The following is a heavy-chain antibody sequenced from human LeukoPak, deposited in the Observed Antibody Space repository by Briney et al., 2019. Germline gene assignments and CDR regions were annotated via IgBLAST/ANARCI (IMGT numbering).Heavy chain of an antibody. J-gene: IGHJ4*02. D-gene: IGHD3-10*01. CDR1: GFTFSSYG. V-gene: IGHV3-30*02. CDR2: IRYDGSIK. CDR3: AKDRAGTYYFDC. Sequence: GGSLRLSCAASGFTFSSYGMHWARQAPGKGLEWVAFIRYDGSIKNYADSVKGRFTISRDTFKNTLYLQMNSLRTEDTAVYYCAKDRAGTYYFDCWGQGTLVTVSS.